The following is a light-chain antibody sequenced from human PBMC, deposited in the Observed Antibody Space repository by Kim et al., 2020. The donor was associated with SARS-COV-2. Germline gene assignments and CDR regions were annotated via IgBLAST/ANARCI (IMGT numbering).Light chain of an antibody. CDR1: QSVTYY. J-gene: IGKJ4*01. CDR2: DAS. Sequence: EIVLTQSPATLSLSPGERATLSCRVSQSVTYYLAWYQQRPGQAPRFLIYDASKRATGIPARFSGTGSGTDFTLTISSLEPEDSAVYYCQQRFNWPLTFGGGTKVDIK. V-gene: IGKV3-11*01. CDR3: QQRFNWPLT.